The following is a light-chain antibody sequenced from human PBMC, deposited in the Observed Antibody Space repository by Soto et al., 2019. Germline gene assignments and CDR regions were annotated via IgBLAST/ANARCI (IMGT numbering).Light chain of an antibody. V-gene: IGLV2-11*01. Sequence: QSVLTQPRSVSGSPGHSVTISCTGTSSDVGGYSYVSWYQQHPGKAPKLMISDVSKRPSGVPDRFSGSKFGNTASLTISGLPAEDEADYYCCSYAGGFTYVFGSGTQLTVL. CDR2: DVS. CDR3: CSYAGGFTYV. J-gene: IGLJ7*01. CDR1: SSDVGGYSY.